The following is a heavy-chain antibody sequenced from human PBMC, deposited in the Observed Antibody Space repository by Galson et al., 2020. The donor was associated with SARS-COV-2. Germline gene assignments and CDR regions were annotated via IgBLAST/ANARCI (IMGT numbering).Heavy chain of an antibody. J-gene: IGHJ3*02. D-gene: IGHD2-2*01. CDR2: IYTSGST. CDR3: ARGSGSVVVPAAIRDRAFDI. Sequence: SETLSLTCTVSGGSISSGSYYWSWIRQPAGKGLEWIGRIYTSGSTNYNPSLKSRVTISVDTSKNQFSLKLSSVTAADTAVYYCARGSGSVVVPAAIRDRAFDIWGQGTMVTVSS. CDR1: GGSISSGSYY. V-gene: IGHV4-61*02.